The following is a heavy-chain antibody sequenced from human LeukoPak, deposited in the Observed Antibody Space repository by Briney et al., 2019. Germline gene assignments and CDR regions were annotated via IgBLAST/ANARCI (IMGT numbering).Heavy chain of an antibody. Sequence: ASVKVSCKASGYTFTSYGISWVRQAPGQGLEWMGWISAYNGNTNYAQKLQGRVTMTTDTSTSTAYMELRSMRSEDTAVYYCARDRRYYDSSGYPHRHWGQGTLVTVSS. CDR2: ISAYNGNT. CDR3: ARDRRYYDSSGYPHRH. J-gene: IGHJ1*01. CDR1: GYTFTSYG. V-gene: IGHV1-18*01. D-gene: IGHD3-22*01.